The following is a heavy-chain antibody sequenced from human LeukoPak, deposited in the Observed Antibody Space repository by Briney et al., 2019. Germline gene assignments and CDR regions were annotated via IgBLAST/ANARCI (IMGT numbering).Heavy chain of an antibody. CDR1: GFTFTTYS. Sequence: GGSLRLSCAASGFTFTTYSMNWVRQAPGQGPEWISYINSVGRSIDYADSVKGRFTIPRDNPKNSLYLQMNSLRPEDTAVYYCAREGSGPRDAFDIWGQGTMVTVSS. CDR3: AREGSGPRDAFDI. J-gene: IGHJ3*02. V-gene: IGHV3-48*04. CDR2: INSVGRSI. D-gene: IGHD6-19*01.